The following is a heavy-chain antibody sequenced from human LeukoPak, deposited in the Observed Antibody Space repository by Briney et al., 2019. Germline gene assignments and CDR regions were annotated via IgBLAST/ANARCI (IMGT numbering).Heavy chain of an antibody. J-gene: IGHJ4*02. CDR1: GYTFTGYY. Sequence: ASLKVSCKASGYTFTGYYMHWVRQAPGQGLEWMGWINPNSGGTNYAQKFQGRVTMTRDTSISTAYMELSRLRSDDTAVYYCARGVDFWSGYGYWGQGTLVTVSS. CDR3: ARGVDFWSGYGY. CDR2: INPNSGGT. V-gene: IGHV1-2*02. D-gene: IGHD3-3*01.